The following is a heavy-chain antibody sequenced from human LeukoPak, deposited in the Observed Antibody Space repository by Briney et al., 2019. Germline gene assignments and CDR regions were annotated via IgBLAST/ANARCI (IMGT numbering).Heavy chain of an antibody. J-gene: IGHJ5*02. Sequence: GASVKVSCKASGYTFTTYGISWVRQAPGQGLEWMGWISTYNGNPTYVQNLQGRVTMTTDTSTSTAYMELRSLRSDDTALYYCARDMVGLTADGNWFDPWGQGTLVTVSS. CDR1: GYTFTTYG. CDR2: ISTYNGNP. D-gene: IGHD4/OR15-4a*01. V-gene: IGHV1-18*01. CDR3: ARDMVGLTADGNWFDP.